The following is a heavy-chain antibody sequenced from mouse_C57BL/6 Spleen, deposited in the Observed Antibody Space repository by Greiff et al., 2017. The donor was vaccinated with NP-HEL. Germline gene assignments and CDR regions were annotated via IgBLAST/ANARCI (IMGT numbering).Heavy chain of an antibody. CDR1: GFNIKDYY. V-gene: IGHV14-2*01. CDR3: ARSGWGTTVVARGYVDV. Sequence: EVKLMESGAELVKPGASVKLSCTASGFNIKDYYMHWVKQRTEQGLEWIGRIDPEDGETKYAPKFQGKATITADTSSNTAYLQLSSLTSEDTAVHYCARSGWGTTVVARGYVDVWGTGTTVTVSS. D-gene: IGHD1-1*01. J-gene: IGHJ1*03. CDR2: IDPEDGET.